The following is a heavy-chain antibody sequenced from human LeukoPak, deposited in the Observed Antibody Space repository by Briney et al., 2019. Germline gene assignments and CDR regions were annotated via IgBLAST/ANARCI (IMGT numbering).Heavy chain of an antibody. D-gene: IGHD3-10*01. CDR1: GGSVSSGSYY. J-gene: IGHJ4*02. Sequence: SETLSLTCTVSGGSVSSGSYYWSWIRQPPGKGLEWLGYIYYSGSTNYNPSLKSRVTISVDTSKNQFSLKLSSVTAADTAVYYCASHVLLWFGELGGLDYWGQGTLVTASS. CDR3: ASHVLLWFGELGGLDY. V-gene: IGHV4-61*01. CDR2: IYYSGST.